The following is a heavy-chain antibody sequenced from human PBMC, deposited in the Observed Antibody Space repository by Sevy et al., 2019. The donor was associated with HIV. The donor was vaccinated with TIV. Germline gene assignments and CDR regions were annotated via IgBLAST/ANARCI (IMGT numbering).Heavy chain of an antibody. CDR1: GFTFSSYW. CDR2: IKQDGSEK. V-gene: IGHV3-7*01. CDR3: ARAPTDFIVGATEGYYYYYGMDV. D-gene: IGHD1-26*01. J-gene: IGHJ6*02. Sequence: GGSLRLSCAASGFTFSSYWMSWVRQAPGKGLEWVANIKQDGSEKYYVDSVKGRFTISRDNAKNSLYLQMNSLRAEDTAVYYRARAPTDFIVGATEGYYYYYGMDVWGQGTTVTVSS.